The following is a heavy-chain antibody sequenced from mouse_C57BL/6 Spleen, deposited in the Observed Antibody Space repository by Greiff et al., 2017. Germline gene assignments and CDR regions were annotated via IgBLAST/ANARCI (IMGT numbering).Heavy chain of an antibody. CDR1: GFSFNTYA. Sequence: EVKLMESGGGLVQPKGSLKLSCAASGFSFNTYAMNWVRQAPGKGLQWVARIRSKSNNYATYYADSVKDRFTISRDDSESMLYLQMNNLKTEDTAMYYCVRHEDFDYWGQGTTLTVSS. V-gene: IGHV10-1*01. CDR3: VRHEDFDY. J-gene: IGHJ2*01. CDR2: IRSKSNNYAT.